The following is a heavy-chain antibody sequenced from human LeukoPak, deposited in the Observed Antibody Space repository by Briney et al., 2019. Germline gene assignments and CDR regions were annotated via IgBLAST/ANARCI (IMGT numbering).Heavy chain of an antibody. J-gene: IGHJ5*02. CDR3: ARATTSYYDFWSGYYRYPFFSHFDP. CDR1: GGSISSSSYY. D-gene: IGHD3-3*01. V-gene: IGHV4-39*01. CDR2: IYYSGST. Sequence: PSETLSLTCTVSGGSISSSSYYWGWIRQPPGKGLKWIGSIYYSGSTYYNPSLKSRVTISVDTSKNQFSLKLSSVTAADTAVYYCARATTSYYDFWSGYYRYPFFSHFDPWGQGTLVTVSS.